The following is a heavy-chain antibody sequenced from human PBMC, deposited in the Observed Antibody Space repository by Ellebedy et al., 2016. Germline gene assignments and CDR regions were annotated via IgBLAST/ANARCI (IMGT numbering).Heavy chain of an antibody. CDR3: AREGIAAAGTRGWFDP. CDR2: IYHSGST. Sequence: SETLSLTCAVSGGSISSGGYSWSWIRQPPGKGLEWIGYIYHSGSTYYNPSLKSRVTISVDRSKNQFSLKLSSVTAADTAVYYCAREGIAAAGTRGWFDPWGQGTLVTVSS. V-gene: IGHV4-30-2*01. D-gene: IGHD6-13*01. CDR1: GGSISSGGYS. J-gene: IGHJ5*02.